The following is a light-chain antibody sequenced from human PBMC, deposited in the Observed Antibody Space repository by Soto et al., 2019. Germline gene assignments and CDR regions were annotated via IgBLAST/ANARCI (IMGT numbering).Light chain of an antibody. CDR3: QHYGYSQWT. CDR1: QTGNNNY. Sequence: EIAMTQSPATLSVSPWERATLSCRASQTGNNNYLAWYQHKSGQAPRLLIYGVYTRASGIPDRFSGSGSGTEFTLTITRLEPEDSAVYFCQHYGYSQWTFGQGTKVDI. J-gene: IGKJ1*01. CDR2: GVY. V-gene: IGKV3-20*01.